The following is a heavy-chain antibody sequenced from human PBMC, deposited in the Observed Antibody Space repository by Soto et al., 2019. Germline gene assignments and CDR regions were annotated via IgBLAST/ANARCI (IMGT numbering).Heavy chain of an antibody. CDR1: GFTFSSYA. Sequence: GGSLRLSCAASGFTFSSYAMHWVRQAPGMGLEWVAVISYDGSNKYYADSVKGRFTISRDNSKNTLYLQMNSLRAEDTAVYYCARGALVGWAVAGTLGLYWGQGTLVTVSS. V-gene: IGHV3-30-3*01. CDR2: ISYDGSNK. D-gene: IGHD6-19*01. J-gene: IGHJ4*02. CDR3: ARGALVGWAVAGTLGLY.